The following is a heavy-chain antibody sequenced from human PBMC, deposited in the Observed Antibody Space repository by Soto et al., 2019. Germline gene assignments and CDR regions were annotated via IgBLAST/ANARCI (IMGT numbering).Heavy chain of an antibody. CDR2: IYSGGST. D-gene: IGHD3-3*01. CDR3: ANFFFQAEDGIRDTVPVSAFLLNRSSDL. J-gene: IGHJ2*01. Sequence: KGLEWVSVIYSGGSTYYADPVKGRVTISRDNSKNTLYLQMNSLRAEDTAVYYCANFFFQAEDGIRDTVPVSAFLLNRSSDL. V-gene: IGHV3-53*01.